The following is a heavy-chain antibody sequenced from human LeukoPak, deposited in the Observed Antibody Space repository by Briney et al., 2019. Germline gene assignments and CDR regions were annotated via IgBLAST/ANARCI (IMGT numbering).Heavy chain of an antibody. CDR2: MNPNSGNT. Sequence: HGAAVKVSCKASGYTFTSYDINWVRQATGQGREWMGWMNPNSGNTGYAQKFQGRVTITRNTSISTAYMELSSLRSEDTAVYYCARGPPLNWNDGVGWYWGQGTLVTVSS. J-gene: IGHJ4*02. V-gene: IGHV1-8*03. CDR1: GYTFTSYD. D-gene: IGHD1-1*01. CDR3: ARGPPLNWNDGVGWY.